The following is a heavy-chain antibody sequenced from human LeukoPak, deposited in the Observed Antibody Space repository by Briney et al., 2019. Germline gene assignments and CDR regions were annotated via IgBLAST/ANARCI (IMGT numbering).Heavy chain of an antibody. Sequence: PSETLSLTCTVSGDSISSYYWSWIRQPPGKGLEWIGYIYYSGSTNYNPSLKSRVTISVDTSKNQLSLKLTSVTAADTAVYYCARSSWTYSHPFDYWGQGTLVTVSS. CDR3: ARSSWTYSHPFDY. CDR1: GDSISSYY. CDR2: IYYSGST. J-gene: IGHJ4*02. V-gene: IGHV4-59*01. D-gene: IGHD1-26*01.